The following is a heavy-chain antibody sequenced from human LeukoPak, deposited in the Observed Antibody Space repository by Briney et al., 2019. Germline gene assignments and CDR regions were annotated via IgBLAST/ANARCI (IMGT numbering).Heavy chain of an antibody. V-gene: IGHV3-23*01. J-gene: IGHJ6*02. D-gene: IGHD3-3*01. Sequence: PGGSLRLSCAASGFTFSSYAMSWVRQAPGKGLEWVSAISGSGGSTYYADSVKGRFTISRDNSKNTLYLQMNSLRAEDTAVYYCANGVDTIFGVVTARSRAYYYYGMDVWGQGTTVTVSS. CDR1: GFTFSSYA. CDR3: ANGVDTIFGVVTARSRAYYYYGMDV. CDR2: ISGSGGST.